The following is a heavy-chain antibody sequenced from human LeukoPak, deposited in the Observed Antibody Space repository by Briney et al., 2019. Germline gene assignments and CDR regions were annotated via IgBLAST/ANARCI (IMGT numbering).Heavy chain of an antibody. J-gene: IGHJ4*02. CDR2: ISPAGSNR. CDR3: AKGARNTAPDY. Sequence: GGSLRLSCTASGFTFSSYAMSWVRQAPGKGLEWVSSISPAGSNRYYADSVKGRFTISRDNSKSTLYLQMNSLRAEDTALYYCAKGARNTAPDYWGQGTLVAVSS. D-gene: IGHD5-18*01. CDR1: GFTFSSYA. V-gene: IGHV3-23*01.